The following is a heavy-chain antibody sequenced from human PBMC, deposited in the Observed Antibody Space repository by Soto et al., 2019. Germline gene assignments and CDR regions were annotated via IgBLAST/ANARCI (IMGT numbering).Heavy chain of an antibody. J-gene: IGHJ6*02. CDR2: IIPFFGTS. Sequence: QVQLVQSGAEVKKPGSSVKVSCEASGGTFSSYPITWVRQAPGQGLEWMGGIIPFFGTSNYAQKFQGRVTITADDSTSTAYMEPRSLRSEDTAVYYCARVGHITNYGMAVWGQGTTVTVSS. CDR3: ARVGHITNYGMAV. D-gene: IGHD1-26*01. V-gene: IGHV1-69*01. CDR1: GGTFSSYP.